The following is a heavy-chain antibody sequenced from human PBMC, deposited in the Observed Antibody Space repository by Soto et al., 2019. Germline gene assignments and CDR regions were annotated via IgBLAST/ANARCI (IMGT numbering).Heavy chain of an antibody. CDR3: AKAGTIFGVVMNNWFDP. CDR2: ISGSGGST. V-gene: IGHV3-23*01. CDR1: GCTFSSYA. J-gene: IGHJ5*02. D-gene: IGHD3-3*01. Sequence: PGGSLRLSCAASGCTFSSYAMSWVSQAPGKGLEWVSAISGSGGSTYYADSVRGRFTISRDNSKNTLYLQMNSLRVEDTAVYYCAKAGTIFGVVMNNWFDPWGQGTLVTVSS.